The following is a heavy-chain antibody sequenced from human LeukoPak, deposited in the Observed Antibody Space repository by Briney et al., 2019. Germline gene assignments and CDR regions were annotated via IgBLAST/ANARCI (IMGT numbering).Heavy chain of an antibody. V-gene: IGHV1-8*03. CDR1: GYTFTSYD. CDR2: MNPNSGNT. J-gene: IGHJ3*02. CDR3: ARKGGYYDSSGYYYDYDAFDI. D-gene: IGHD3-22*01. Sequence: GASVKVSCKASGYTFTSYDINWVRQATGQGLEWMGWMNPNSGNTGYAQKFQGRVTITRNTSISTAYMELSSLRSEDTAVYYCARKGGYYDSSGYYYDYDAFDIWGQGTMVTVSS.